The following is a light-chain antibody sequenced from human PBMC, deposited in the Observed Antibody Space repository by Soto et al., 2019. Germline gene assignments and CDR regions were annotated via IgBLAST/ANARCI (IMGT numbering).Light chain of an antibody. CDR1: SGDIGSYNR. Sequence: QSVLTQPASVSGSPGQSITISCTGTSGDIGSYNRVPWYQQHPGKAPKLIIYEVTDRPSGVSNRFSGSKSGNTASLTIPGLQAEDEAEYYCSSYTNINTRACVFGTGTKVTVL. V-gene: IGLV2-14*01. J-gene: IGLJ1*01. CDR3: SSYTNINTRACV. CDR2: EVT.